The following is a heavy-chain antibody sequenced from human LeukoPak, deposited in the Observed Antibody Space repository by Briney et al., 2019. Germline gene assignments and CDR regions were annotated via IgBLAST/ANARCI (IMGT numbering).Heavy chain of an antibody. CDR3: ARDGHRRYYYESSDYRFVY. J-gene: IGHJ4*02. D-gene: IGHD3-22*01. Sequence: PGGSLRLSCAASGFTFSSYAMSWVRQAPGKGLEWVSGISGSDGSTNYADSVKGRFTISRENSKNTLYLQMNSLRAEDTAVYYCARDGHRRYYYESSDYRFVYWGQGTLVTVSS. CDR2: ISGSDGST. V-gene: IGHV3-23*01. CDR1: GFTFSSYA.